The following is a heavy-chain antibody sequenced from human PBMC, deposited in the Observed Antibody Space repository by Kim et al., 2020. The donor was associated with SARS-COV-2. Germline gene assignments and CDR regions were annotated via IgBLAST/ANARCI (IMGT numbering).Heavy chain of an antibody. D-gene: IGHD3-3*01. CDR1: GFTFSSYS. CDR2: ISSSSSYI. Sequence: GGSLRLSCAASGFTFSSYSMNWVRQAPGKGLEWVSSISSSSSYIYYADSVKGRFTISRDNAKNSLYLQMNSLRAEDTAVYYCARASDVLRFLEWLLDYWGQGTLVTVSS. CDR3: ARASDVLRFLEWLLDY. J-gene: IGHJ4*02. V-gene: IGHV3-21*01.